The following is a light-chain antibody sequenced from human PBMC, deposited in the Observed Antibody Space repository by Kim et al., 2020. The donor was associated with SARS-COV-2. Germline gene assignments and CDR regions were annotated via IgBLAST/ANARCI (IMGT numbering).Light chain of an antibody. V-gene: IGKV3-11*01. Sequence: YLAPRDRATLSGRASKSVSKYLGWYQQKPGQAPRLLIYDASKRATGTPARFSGSGSGTDFTLTISSLEPEDFAVYYCQQRSNWWTFGQGTKVDIK. J-gene: IGKJ1*01. CDR2: DAS. CDR3: QQRSNWWT. CDR1: KSVSKY.